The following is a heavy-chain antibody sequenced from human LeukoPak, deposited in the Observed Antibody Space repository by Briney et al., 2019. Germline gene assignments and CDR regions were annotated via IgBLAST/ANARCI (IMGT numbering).Heavy chain of an antibody. Sequence: PGGSLRLSCAASGFTFDDYAMHWVRQAPGKGLEWVSLISGDGGSTCYADSVKGRFTISRDNSKNSLYLQMNSLRTEDTALYYCAKDHSGSYYEWVFDYWGQGTLVTVSS. CDR3: AKDHSGSYYEWVFDY. CDR1: GFTFDDYA. D-gene: IGHD1-26*01. J-gene: IGHJ4*02. V-gene: IGHV3-43*02. CDR2: ISGDGGST.